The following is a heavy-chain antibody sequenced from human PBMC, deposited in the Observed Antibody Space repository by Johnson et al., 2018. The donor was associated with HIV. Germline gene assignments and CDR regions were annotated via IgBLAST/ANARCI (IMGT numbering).Heavy chain of an antibody. CDR3: ARVGGLYYYDSSGYRDDAFDI. Sequence: QVQLVESGGGVVQPGRSLRLSCAASGFTFSSYAMHWVRQAPGKGLEWVAVISYDVSNKYYADSVKGRFPISSDHSKNTLYLQMNSLSAEDTAVYYRARVGGLYYYDSSGYRDDAFDIWGQGTMVTVSS. V-gene: IGHV3-30*04. J-gene: IGHJ3*02. CDR2: ISYDVSNK. CDR1: GFTFSSYA. D-gene: IGHD3-22*01.